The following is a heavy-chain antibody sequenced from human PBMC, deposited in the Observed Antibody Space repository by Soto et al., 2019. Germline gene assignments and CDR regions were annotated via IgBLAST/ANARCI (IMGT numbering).Heavy chain of an antibody. CDR3: ARSNIAAPLNYYYYYMDV. V-gene: IGHV4-39*01. Sequence: PSETLSLTCTVSGGSISSSSYYWGWIRQPPGKGLEWIGSIYYSGSTYYNPSLKSRVTISVDTSKNQFSLKLSSVTAADTAVYYFARSNIAAPLNYYYYYMDVWGKGTTVTVSS. CDR1: GGSISSSSYY. D-gene: IGHD6-6*01. CDR2: IYYSGST. J-gene: IGHJ6*03.